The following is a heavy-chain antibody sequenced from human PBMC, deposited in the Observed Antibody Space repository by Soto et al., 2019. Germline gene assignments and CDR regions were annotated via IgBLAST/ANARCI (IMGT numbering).Heavy chain of an antibody. V-gene: IGHV3-48*03. CDR2: ISSSGSTI. D-gene: IGHD3-3*01. CDR1: VFTFSSYE. CDR3: ARGLWSGSDY. Sequence: GGSLRLYCAASVFTFSSYEMNWVRQAPGKGLEWVSYISSSGSTIYYADSVKGRFTISRDNAKNSLYLQMNSLRAEDTAVYYCARGLWSGSDYWGQGTLVTVSS. J-gene: IGHJ4*02.